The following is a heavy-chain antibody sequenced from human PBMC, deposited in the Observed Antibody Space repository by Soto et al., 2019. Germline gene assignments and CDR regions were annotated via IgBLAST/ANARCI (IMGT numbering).Heavy chain of an antibody. D-gene: IGHD6-19*01. J-gene: IGHJ4*02. CDR2: VFHTGTT. CDR3: ARSAGWYAVHS. V-gene: IGHV4-4*02. CDR1: GDSVSSPYY. Sequence: QVQLQESGPGLVKPSGTLSLTCAVSGDSVSSPYYWCWVRQPPGKGLEWIGEVFHTGTTSYNPSLRSRVTISIDKSITQFSLHLSSVTAADTAVYYCARSAGWYAVHSWGPGTLV.